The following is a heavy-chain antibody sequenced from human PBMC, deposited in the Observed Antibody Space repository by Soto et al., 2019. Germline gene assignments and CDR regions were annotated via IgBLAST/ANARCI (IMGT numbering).Heavy chain of an antibody. CDR3: ARGQGGVTRVTYGMDV. D-gene: IGHD4-17*01. J-gene: IGHJ6*02. Sequence: QVQLVQSGAEVKKPGASVKVSCKASGYTFTGYYMHWVRQAPGQGLEWMGWINPNSGGTNYAQKFQGRVTMTKDTSSSTAYMELSRLRSDDTAVYYCARGQGGVTRVTYGMDVWGQGTTVTVSS. V-gene: IGHV1-2*02. CDR1: GYTFTGYY. CDR2: INPNSGGT.